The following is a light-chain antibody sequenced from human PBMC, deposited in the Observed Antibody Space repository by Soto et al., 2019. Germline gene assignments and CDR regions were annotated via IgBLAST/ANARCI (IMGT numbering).Light chain of an antibody. J-gene: IGKJ4*01. V-gene: IGKV3-11*01. CDR1: QSVSTN. CDR2: DAS. Sequence: EIVLTQSPATLSLSPGERATLSCRASQSVSTNLAWYQQKPGQAPRLLIYDASNRVTGIPARFSGSESGTDFTHTISSLEPEDFAVYYCQQRTNWPLTFGGGTKVEIK. CDR3: QQRTNWPLT.